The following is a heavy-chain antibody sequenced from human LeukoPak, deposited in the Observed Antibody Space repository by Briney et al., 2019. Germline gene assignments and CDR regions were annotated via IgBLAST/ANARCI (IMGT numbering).Heavy chain of an antibody. Sequence: TGGSLRLSCAASGFTFSNYSMNWVRQAPGKGLEWVSHISSSSRTIYYADSVKGRFTISRDNAKNSLYLQMNSLRDEDTAVYYCARDLTIAAAGFFDYWGQGTLVTVSS. CDR3: ARDLTIAAAGFFDY. D-gene: IGHD6-13*01. CDR2: ISSSSRTI. V-gene: IGHV3-48*02. CDR1: GFTFSNYS. J-gene: IGHJ4*02.